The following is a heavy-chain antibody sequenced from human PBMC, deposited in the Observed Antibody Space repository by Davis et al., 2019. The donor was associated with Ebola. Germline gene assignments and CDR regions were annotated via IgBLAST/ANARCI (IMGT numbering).Heavy chain of an antibody. CDR3: AREWGDFWSGYYPYYFDY. CDR2: ISAYNGNT. CDR1: GYNFTSYG. J-gene: IGHJ4*02. V-gene: IGHV1-18*01. D-gene: IGHD3-3*01. Sequence: GESLKISCKASGYNFTSYGISWVRQAPGQGLEWMGWISAYNGNTNYAQKLQGRVTMTTDTSTSTAYMELSSLRSEDTAVYYCAREWGDFWSGYYPYYFDYWGQGTLVTVSS.